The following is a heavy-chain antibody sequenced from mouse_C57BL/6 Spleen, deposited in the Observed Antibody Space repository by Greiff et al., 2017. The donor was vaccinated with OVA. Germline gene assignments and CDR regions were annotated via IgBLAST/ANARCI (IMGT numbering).Heavy chain of an antibody. D-gene: IGHD2-1*01. CDR3: ANIYYGNYYAMDY. J-gene: IGHJ4*01. CDR1: GFTFSDYG. CDR2: ISSGSSTI. V-gene: IGHV5-17*01. Sequence: EVQLVESGGGLVKPGGSLKLSCAASGFTFSDYGMHWVRQAPEKGLEWVAYISSGSSTIYYADTVKGRFPISRDNAKNTLFLQMTSLRSEDTALYYGANIYYGNYYAMDYWGQGTSVTVSS.